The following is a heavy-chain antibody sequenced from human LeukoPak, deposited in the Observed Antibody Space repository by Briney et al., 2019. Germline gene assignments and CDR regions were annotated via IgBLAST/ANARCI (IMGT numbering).Heavy chain of an antibody. CDR2: ISGSGGST. CDR1: EFTFSSYA. V-gene: IGHV3-23*01. CDR3: AKDRDHDQYYFDY. Sequence: SGGSLRLSCAASEFTFSSYAMSWVRQAPGQGLEWVSAISGSGGSTYYADSVEGRFTISRDNSKNTLYLHMSGLRAEDTAVYYCAKDRDHDQYYFDYWGQGALVTVSS. J-gene: IGHJ4*02.